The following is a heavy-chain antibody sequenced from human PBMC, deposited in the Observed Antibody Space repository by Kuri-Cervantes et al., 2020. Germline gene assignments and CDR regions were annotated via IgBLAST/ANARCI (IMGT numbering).Heavy chain of an antibody. CDR1: GFTFSSYA. D-gene: IGHD2-15*01. CDR3: ARGVVVAATLGWFDP. CDR2: IYSGGST. J-gene: IGHJ5*02. V-gene: IGHV3-53*01. Sequence: GGSLRLSCAASGFTFSSYAMHWVRQAPGKGLEWVSVIYSGGSTYYADSVKGRFTISRDNSKNTLYLQMNSLRAEDTAVYYCARGVVVAATLGWFDPWGQGTLVTVSS.